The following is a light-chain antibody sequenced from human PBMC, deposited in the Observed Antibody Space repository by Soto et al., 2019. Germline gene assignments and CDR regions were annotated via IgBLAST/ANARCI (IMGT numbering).Light chain of an antibody. V-gene: IGLV2-14*01. J-gene: IGLJ1*01. Sequence: QSVLTQPASVSGSPGHSITISCTGTSSDVGGYNYVSWYQQHPGKAPKLMIYDVSNRPSGVSNRFSGSKSGNTASLTISGLQAEDEADYYCSSYTSSSTLDVFGTGTKVTVL. CDR2: DVS. CDR3: SSYTSSSTLDV. CDR1: SSDVGGYNY.